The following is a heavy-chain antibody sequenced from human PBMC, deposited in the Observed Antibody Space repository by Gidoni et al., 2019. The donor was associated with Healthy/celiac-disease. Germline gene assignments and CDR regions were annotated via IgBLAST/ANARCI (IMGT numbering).Heavy chain of an antibody. V-gene: IGHV3-33*01. CDR1: GFTFSSYG. J-gene: IGHJ4*02. CDR2: IWYDGSNK. CDR3: ARGRDGYNFYFDY. D-gene: IGHD5-12*01. Sequence: QVQLVESGGGVVQPGRSLRLSCAASGFTFSSYGMHWVRQAPGKGLEWVAVIWYDGSNKYYADSVKGRFTISRDNSKNTLYLQMNSLRAEDTAVYYCARGRDGYNFYFDYWGQGTLVTVSS.